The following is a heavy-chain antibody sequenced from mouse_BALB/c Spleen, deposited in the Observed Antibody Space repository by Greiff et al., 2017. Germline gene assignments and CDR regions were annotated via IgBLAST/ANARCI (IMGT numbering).Heavy chain of an antibody. J-gene: IGHJ4*01. CDR3: AREPPLLRDAMDY. CDR1: GFSLTSYG. CDR2: IWAGGST. Sequence: QVQLKESGPGLVAPSQSLSITCTVSGFSLTSYGVHWVRQPPGKGLEWLGVIWAGGSTNYNSALMSRLSISKDNSKSQVFLKMNSLQTDDTAMYYCAREPPLLRDAMDYWGQGTSVTVSS. D-gene: IGHD1-2*01. V-gene: IGHV2-9*02.